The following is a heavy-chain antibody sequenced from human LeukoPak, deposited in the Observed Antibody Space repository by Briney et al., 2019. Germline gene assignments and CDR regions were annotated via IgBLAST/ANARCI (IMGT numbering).Heavy chain of an antibody. D-gene: IGHD3-10*01. CDR1: GFTFSDYY. CDR2: LSGSGITT. V-gene: IGHV3-23*01. Sequence: GGSLRLSCAASGFTFSDYYMSWIRQAPGKGLEWVSTLSGSGITTYYADSVKGRFTISRDNSKNTLYLQMTSLRAEDTAIYYCAKDQRFGDLDDYRGQGTLVTVSS. CDR3: AKDQRFGDLDDY. J-gene: IGHJ4*02.